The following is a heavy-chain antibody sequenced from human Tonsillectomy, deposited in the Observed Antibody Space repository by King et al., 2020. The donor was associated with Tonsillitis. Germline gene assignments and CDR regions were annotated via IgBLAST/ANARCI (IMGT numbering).Heavy chain of an antibody. J-gene: IGHJ6*02. CDR3: ARCTPPTNGVWYPGPDYYYGMDV. Sequence: VQLVESGAEVKKPGASVKVSCKASGYTFTGYYMHWVRQAPGQGLEWMGWINPNSGGTNYAQKFQGRVTMTRDTSISTAYMELSRLRPDDTAVYYCARCTPPTNGVWYPGPDYYYGMDVWGQGTTVTVSS. V-gene: IGHV1-2*02. CDR1: GYTFTGYY. CDR2: INPNSGGT. D-gene: IGHD2-8*01.